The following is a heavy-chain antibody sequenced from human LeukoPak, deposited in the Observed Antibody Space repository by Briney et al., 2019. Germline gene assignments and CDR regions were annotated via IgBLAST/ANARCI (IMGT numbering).Heavy chain of an antibody. CDR3: ARHKDYYYSYMDI. J-gene: IGHJ6*03. CDR1: GDSISTSSYY. Sequence: SETLSLTCSVSGDSISTSSYYWGWIRQPPGKGLEWIGTIYYSGSTYYNPSLTSRVTISVDTSKNQFSLKLSSVTAADTAVYYCARHKDYYYSYMDIWGKGTTVTISS. V-gene: IGHV4-39*01. CDR2: IYYSGST.